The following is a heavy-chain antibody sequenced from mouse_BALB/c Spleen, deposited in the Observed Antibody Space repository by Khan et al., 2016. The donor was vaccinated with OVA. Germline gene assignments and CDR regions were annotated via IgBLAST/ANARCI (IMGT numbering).Heavy chain of an antibody. V-gene: IGHV1-4*01. D-gene: IGHD2-14*01. J-gene: IGHJ3*01. CDR1: GYTFISHT. CDR3: VRDGAYHRNDGWFAY. CDR2: INPSNGYT. Sequence: QVQLQQSGAELARPGASVKMSCKASGYTFISHTIHWIKKRPGQGLEWIGYINPSNGYTNYNQKFKDKATLTTDKSSTTAYLQLSSLTSDDSAVYNCVRDGAYHRNDGWFAYWGQGTLVTVSA.